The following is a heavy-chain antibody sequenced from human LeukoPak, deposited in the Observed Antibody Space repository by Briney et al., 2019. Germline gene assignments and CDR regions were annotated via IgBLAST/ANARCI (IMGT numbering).Heavy chain of an antibody. CDR3: AKDVGYYYGSGRDYFDY. D-gene: IGHD3-10*01. CDR2: ISGSGGST. CDR1: GFTFSSYG. Sequence: GGSLRLSCAASGFTFSSYGMSWVRQAPGKGLEWVSAISGSGGSTYYADSVKGRFTISRDNSKNTLYLQMNSLRAEDTAVYYCAKDVGYYYGSGRDYFDYWGQGTLVTVSS. V-gene: IGHV3-23*01. J-gene: IGHJ4*02.